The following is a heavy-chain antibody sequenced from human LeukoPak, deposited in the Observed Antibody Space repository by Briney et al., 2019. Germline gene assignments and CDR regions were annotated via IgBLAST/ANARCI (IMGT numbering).Heavy chain of an antibody. CDR3: ARGLYSGSPPYGC. V-gene: IGHV4-59*01. J-gene: IGHJ4*02. CDR1: GGSISSYH. CDR2: IYYSGST. D-gene: IGHD1-26*01. Sequence: SETLSLTCSVSGGSISSYHWSWIRQPPGKGLEWIGYIYYSGSTNYNPSLKSRVTISVDTSKNQFSLKLSSVTAADTAVYYCARGLYSGSPPYGCWGQGTLVTVSS.